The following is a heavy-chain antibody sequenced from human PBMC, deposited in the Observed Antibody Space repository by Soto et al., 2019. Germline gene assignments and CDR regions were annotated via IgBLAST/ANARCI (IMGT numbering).Heavy chain of an antibody. CDR2: ISSSGSTI. D-gene: IGHD6-6*01. Sequence: GGSLRLSCAASGFTFSSYEMNWVRQAPGKGLEWVSYISSSGSTIYYADSVKGRFTISRDNAKNSLYLQMNSLRAEDTAVYYCARESSSSYYYYGMDVWGQGTTVTVLL. J-gene: IGHJ6*02. CDR1: GFTFSSYE. CDR3: ARESSSSYYYYGMDV. V-gene: IGHV3-48*03.